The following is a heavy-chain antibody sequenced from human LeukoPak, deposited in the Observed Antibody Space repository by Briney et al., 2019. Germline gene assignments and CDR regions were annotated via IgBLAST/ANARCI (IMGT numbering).Heavy chain of an antibody. CDR2: IYNSGTT. CDR1: GFSVSSNY. V-gene: IGHV3-53*01. D-gene: IGHD2-15*01. CDR3: ARGWEWWDY. Sequence: PGGSLRLSCAASGFSVSSNYMSWVRQAPPKGLEWVSVIYNSGTTKYADSVKGRFTIARDNSKHTLYLQINSLRAEDTAVYDCARGWEWWDYWGQGTLVTVSS. J-gene: IGHJ4*02.